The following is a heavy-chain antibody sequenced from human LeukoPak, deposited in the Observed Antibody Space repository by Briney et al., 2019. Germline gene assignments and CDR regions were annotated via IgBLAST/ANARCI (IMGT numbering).Heavy chain of an antibody. CDR3: AKDGAWLRFDD. J-gene: IGHJ4*02. Sequence: GGSLKLSCAASGFTFSGSAMHWVRQASGKGLEWVGRTRSKANSYATAYAASVKGRFTISRDDSKNTAYLQMNSLKTEDTAVYYCAKDGAWLRFDDWGQGILVTVSS. CDR1: GFTFSGSA. CDR2: TRSKANSYAT. D-gene: IGHD5-12*01. V-gene: IGHV3-73*01.